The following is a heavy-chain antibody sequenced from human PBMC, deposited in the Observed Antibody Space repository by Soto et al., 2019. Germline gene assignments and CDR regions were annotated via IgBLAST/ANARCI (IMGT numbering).Heavy chain of an antibody. V-gene: IGHV4-34*01. CDR2: INHRGSS. Sequence: SETLSLTCAVNGGCLSGYYWSWIRQSPGKGLEWIGEINHRGSSDYNPSLKSRVTISIDASKNHVTLELTSVTAADTAVYYCARSDNRNSLYGVDVWGQGTAVTVSS. CDR1: GGCLSGYY. D-gene: IGHD1-7*01. J-gene: IGHJ6*02. CDR3: ARSDNRNSLYGVDV.